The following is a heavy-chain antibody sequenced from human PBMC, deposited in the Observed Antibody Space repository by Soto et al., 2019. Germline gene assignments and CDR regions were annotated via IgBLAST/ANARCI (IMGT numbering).Heavy chain of an antibody. CDR1: GVSISSGDYF. D-gene: IGHD3-3*01. CDR3: IRGASLYDI. Sequence: QVQLHESGPGLVKPSQTLALTCTVSGVSISSGDYFWSWIRQHPGKGLEWIVYISYSGNTNYNPSLRSRLIISLDTSKNQFSLKMTSVSAADTAVYYCIRGASLYDIWGQGTMVTVSS. V-gene: IGHV4-31*02. CDR2: ISYSGNT. J-gene: IGHJ3*02.